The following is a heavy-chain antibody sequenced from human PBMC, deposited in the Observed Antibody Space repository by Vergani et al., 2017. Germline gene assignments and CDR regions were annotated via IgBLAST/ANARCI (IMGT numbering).Heavy chain of an antibody. CDR3: ARVGYYDFWSGSPLCFDY. J-gene: IGHJ4*02. Sequence: QVQLQESGPGLVKPSETLSLTCAVYGGSFSGYYWSWIRQPPGKGLEWIGEINHSGSTNYNPSLKSRVTISVDTSKNQFSLKLSSVTAADTAVYYCARVGYYDFWSGSPLCFDYWGQGTLVTVSS. V-gene: IGHV4-34*01. D-gene: IGHD3-3*01. CDR2: INHSGST. CDR1: GGSFSGYY.